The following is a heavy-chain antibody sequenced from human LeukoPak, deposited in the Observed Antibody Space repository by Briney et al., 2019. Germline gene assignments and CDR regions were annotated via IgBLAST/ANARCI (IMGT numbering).Heavy chain of an antibody. J-gene: IGHJ3*02. D-gene: IGHD2-21*02. CDR1: GFTFSSYS. Sequence: GGSLRLSCAASGFTFSSYSMNWVRQAPGKGLEWVSSISSSSSYIYYADSVKGRFTISRDNAKNSLYLQMNSLRAEDTAVYYCARDVTPGGAFHIGGQGTMVTVSS. CDR3: ARDVTPGGAFHI. CDR2: ISSSSSYI. V-gene: IGHV3-21*01.